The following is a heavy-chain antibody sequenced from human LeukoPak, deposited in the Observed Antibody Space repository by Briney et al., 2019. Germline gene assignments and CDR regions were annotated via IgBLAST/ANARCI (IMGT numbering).Heavy chain of an antibody. CDR3: GRDYWGAIDY. D-gene: IGHD7-27*01. CDR1: GFPFRSYW. CDR2: ITGDGSTT. Sequence: GGSLRLSCEASGFPFRSYWMTWVRQAPGKGLVAVSRITGDGSTTWYADSVKGRFTVSRDNAKNTLYLQMDSLRAEDTAVYYCGRDYWGAIDYRGQGILVTVSS. V-gene: IGHV3-74*01. J-gene: IGHJ4*02.